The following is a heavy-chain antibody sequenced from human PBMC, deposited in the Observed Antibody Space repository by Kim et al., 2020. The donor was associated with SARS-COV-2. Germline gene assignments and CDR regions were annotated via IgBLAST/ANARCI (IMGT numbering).Heavy chain of an antibody. J-gene: IGHJ3*02. V-gene: IGHV3-33*01. Sequence: GGSLRLSCAASGFTFSSYGMHWVRQAPGKGLEWVAVIWYDGSNKYYADSVKGRFTISRDNSKNTLYLQMNSLRAEDTAVYYCARPRSRTDYDAFDIWGQGTMVTVSS. CDR1: GFTFSSYG. CDR3: ARPRSRTDYDAFDI. CDR2: IWYDGSNK. D-gene: IGHD4-17*01.